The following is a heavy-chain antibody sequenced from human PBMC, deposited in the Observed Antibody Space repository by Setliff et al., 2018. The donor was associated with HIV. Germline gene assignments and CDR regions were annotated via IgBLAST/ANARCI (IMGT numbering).Heavy chain of an antibody. Sequence: PSETLSLTCSVSGGSISSISYYWGWIRQPPGKGLEWIGNIYYSGSTYYNPSLKSRVTISVDTSKNQFSLKLSSVTAADTAVYYCARHRDPPGSSWIFYYYYMDLWGGGTTVTVSS. CDR1: GGSISSISYY. V-gene: IGHV4-39*01. CDR2: IYYSGST. CDR3: ARHRDPPGSSWIFYYYYMDL. D-gene: IGHD6-13*01. J-gene: IGHJ6*03.